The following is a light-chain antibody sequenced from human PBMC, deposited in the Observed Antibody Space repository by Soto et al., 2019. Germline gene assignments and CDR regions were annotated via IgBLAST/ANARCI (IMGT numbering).Light chain of an antibody. CDR1: QSVSSN. Sequence: EIVMTQSAATLSVSQGERATLSCRASQSVSSNLAWYQQKPGQAPRLLIYGASTRATDVPDRFSGSGSGADFTLTISRLEPEDFAVYYCQQYGSSPPRTFGKGTKVQ. CDR2: GAS. V-gene: IGKV3-20*01. J-gene: IGKJ1*01. CDR3: QQYGSSPPRT.